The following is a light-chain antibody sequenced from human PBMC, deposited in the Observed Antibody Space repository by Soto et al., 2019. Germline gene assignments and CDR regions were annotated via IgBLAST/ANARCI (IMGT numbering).Light chain of an antibody. CDR3: QHYRTY. Sequence: EIVLTQSPGTLSLSPGERDTLSCRASQSVSSSYLAWYQQKPGQAPRQLIYGASSRATGIPDRFSGSGSGTDFTLTITSLEAEDFAVYYCQHYRTYFGGGTRVEIK. CDR1: QSVSSSY. J-gene: IGKJ4*01. V-gene: IGKV3-20*01. CDR2: GAS.